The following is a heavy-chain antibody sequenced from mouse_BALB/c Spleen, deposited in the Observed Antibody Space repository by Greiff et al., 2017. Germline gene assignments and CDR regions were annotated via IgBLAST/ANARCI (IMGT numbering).Heavy chain of an antibody. Sequence: QVQLKQSGAELVRPGASVTLSCKASGYTFTDYEMHWVKQTPVHGLEWIGAIDPETGGTAYNQKFKGKATLTADKSSSTAYMELRSLTSEDSAVYYCTRNWGFDYWGQGTTLTVSS. D-gene: IGHD4-1*01. CDR2: IDPETGGT. CDR1: GYTFTDYE. V-gene: IGHV1-15*01. J-gene: IGHJ2*01. CDR3: TRNWGFDY.